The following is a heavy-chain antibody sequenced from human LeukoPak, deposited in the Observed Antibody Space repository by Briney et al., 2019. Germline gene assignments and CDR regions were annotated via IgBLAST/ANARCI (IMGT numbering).Heavy chain of an antibody. CDR3: ARGGWITIFGVVIKRYNWFDP. Sequence: SETLSLTRTVSGGSINNTLFYWGWIRQPPGKGLEWIGTVYYDGINYSSPSLKSRVTISVDTSKNQFSLKLGSVTAADTAVYYCARGGWITIFGVVIKRYNWFDPWGQGTLVTVSS. CDR1: GGSINNTLFY. D-gene: IGHD3-3*01. V-gene: IGHV4-39*07. CDR2: VYYDGIN. J-gene: IGHJ5*02.